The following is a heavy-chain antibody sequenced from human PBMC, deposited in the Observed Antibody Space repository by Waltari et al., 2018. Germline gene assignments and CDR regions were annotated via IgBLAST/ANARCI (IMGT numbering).Heavy chain of an antibody. J-gene: IGHJ4*02. CDR3: ARSLGDPDYFDY. V-gene: IGHV4-39*01. CDR2: IYNSAIT. D-gene: IGHD2-21*02. CDR1: GGSIIRSNYY. Sequence: QLQLQESGPGLVKPSETLSLTCTVPGGSIIRSNYYWGWIRQPPGKGLEWIGSIYNSAITYYNPSLKSRVTISVDTSKHQFSLRLSSVTAADTAVYYCARSLGDPDYFDYWGQGTLVTVSS.